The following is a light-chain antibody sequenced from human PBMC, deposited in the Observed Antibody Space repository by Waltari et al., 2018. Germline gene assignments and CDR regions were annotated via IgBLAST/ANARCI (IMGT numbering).Light chain of an antibody. CDR1: QGISSY. Sequence: DIQMTQSPSSLSASVGDRVTITCRASQGISSYLNLYQQKPGKAPKLLIYAASSLQSGVPSRFSGSGSGTDFTLTISSLQPEDFATYYCQQSYSTPRTFGQGTKVEIK. J-gene: IGKJ1*01. CDR2: AAS. V-gene: IGKV1-39*01. CDR3: QQSYSTPRT.